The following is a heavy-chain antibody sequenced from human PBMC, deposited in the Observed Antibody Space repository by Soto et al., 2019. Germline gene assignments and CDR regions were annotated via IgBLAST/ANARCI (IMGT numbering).Heavy chain of an antibody. Sequence: SETLCLTWAVYGGSFSGYYGSWIRPPPGKGLEWIGEINHSGSTNYNPSPKSRVTISVDTSKNQFSLKLSSVTAADTAVYYCAGSPVATIYGGYFDYWGQGTLVTVSS. CDR2: INHSGST. D-gene: IGHD5-12*01. CDR1: GGSFSGYY. J-gene: IGHJ4*02. CDR3: AGSPVATIYGGYFDY. V-gene: IGHV4-34*01.